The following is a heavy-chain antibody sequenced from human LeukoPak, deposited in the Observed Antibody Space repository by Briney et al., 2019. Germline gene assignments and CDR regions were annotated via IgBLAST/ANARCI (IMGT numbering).Heavy chain of an antibody. J-gene: IGHJ4*02. CDR1: GYTFTSYG. D-gene: IGHD6-13*01. CDR2: ISAYNGNI. V-gene: IGHV1-18*01. Sequence: GASVKVSCKASGYTFTSYGISWVRQAPGQGLEWMGWISAYNGNINYAQKLQGRVTMTTDTSTSTAYMELRSLRSDDTAVYYCARDSIAAAGEEFDYWGQGTLVTVSS. CDR3: ARDSIAAAGEEFDY.